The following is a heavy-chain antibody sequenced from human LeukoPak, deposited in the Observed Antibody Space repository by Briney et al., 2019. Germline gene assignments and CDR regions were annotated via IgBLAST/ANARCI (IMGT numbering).Heavy chain of an antibody. CDR2: ISAGGGST. CDR1: GFIFSSYV. V-gene: IGHV3-23*01. CDR3: ARVYSSAFPRMDA. D-gene: IGHD6-19*01. J-gene: IGHJ6*02. Sequence: GGSLRLSCSASGFIFSSYVMSWVRQAPGRGLEWVSCISAGGGSTFYSDSVKGRFTISRDNSNNTLYLQMNSLRDEDTAVYYCARVYSSAFPRMDAWGQGTTVTVSS.